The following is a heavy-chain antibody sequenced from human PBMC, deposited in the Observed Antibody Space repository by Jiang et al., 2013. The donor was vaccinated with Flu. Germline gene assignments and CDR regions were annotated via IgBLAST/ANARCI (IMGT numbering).Heavy chain of an antibody. J-gene: IGHJ6*03. CDR1: GGIFSNYA. V-gene: IGHV1-69*01. Sequence: GAEVKKPGSSVKVSCKASGGIFSNYAITWVRQAPGQGLEWMGGIIPMFGTADHAQKFQGRVTITADESTSTAYMELTSLTFEDTAIYYCARGVVDTAPGNYHYCYMDFWGKGTTVTVSS. CDR3: ARGVVDTAPGNYHYCYMDF. D-gene: IGHD5-18*01. CDR2: IIPMFGTA.